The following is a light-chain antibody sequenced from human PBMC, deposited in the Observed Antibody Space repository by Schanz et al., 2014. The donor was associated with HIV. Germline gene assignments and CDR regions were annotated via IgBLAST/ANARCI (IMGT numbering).Light chain of an antibody. J-gene: IGLJ1*01. CDR3: HSYDNSLSGFV. V-gene: IGLV1-44*01. CDR2: NTN. Sequence: QSVLTQPPSASGTPGQSVTVSCSGSTSNIGSNTVDWFQQLPGTAPKLLIYNTNVRPSGVPDRFSGSKSGTSASLAISGLQAEDEADYYCHSYDNSLSGFVFGIGTKLTVL. CDR1: TSNIGSNT.